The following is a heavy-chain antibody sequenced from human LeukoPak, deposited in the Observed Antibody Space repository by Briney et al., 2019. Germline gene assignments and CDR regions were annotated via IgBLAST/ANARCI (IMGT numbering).Heavy chain of an antibody. CDR3: AETSHSGYPNY. D-gene: IGHD3-22*01. V-gene: IGHV3-48*01. Sequence: GGSLRLSCAASGFTFSSYSMNWVRQARGKWLEWVSYISSGSSTIYYADSVKGRFTISRDNAKNSLYLQMNSLRAEDTAVYYCAETSHSGYPNYWGQGTLVTVSS. CDR2: ISSGSSTI. CDR1: GFTFSSYS. J-gene: IGHJ4*02.